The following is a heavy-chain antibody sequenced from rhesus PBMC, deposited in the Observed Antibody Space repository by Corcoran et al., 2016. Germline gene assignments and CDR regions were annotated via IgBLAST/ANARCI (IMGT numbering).Heavy chain of an antibody. CDR1: GGSISSSYYY. CDR3: AREITPTAALDY. V-gene: IGHV4-122*02. D-gene: IGHD3S6*01. J-gene: IGHJ4*01. Sequence: QVQLQESGPGLVKPSETLSLTCAVSGGSISSSYYYWSWIRQAPGKGLEWSGYISYSASPSYNPSLKSRVTISRDTSKNQFSLKLSSVTAADTAVYYCAREITPTAALDYWGQGVLVTVSS. CDR2: ISYSASP.